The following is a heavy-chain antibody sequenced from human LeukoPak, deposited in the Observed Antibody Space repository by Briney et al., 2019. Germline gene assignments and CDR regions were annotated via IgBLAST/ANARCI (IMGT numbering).Heavy chain of an antibody. CDR3: ARDRLDTAMVFDY. CDR1: GASISGSSHYF. D-gene: IGHD5-18*01. Sequence: PSETLSLTCTVSGASISGSSHYFWGWIRQTPGKGLEWIGSIYYSGSTYYNPSLKSRVAISVDTSKNQFSLKLSSVAAADTAVYYCARDRLDTAMVFDYWGQGTLVTVSS. J-gene: IGHJ4*02. V-gene: IGHV4-39*07. CDR2: IYYSGST.